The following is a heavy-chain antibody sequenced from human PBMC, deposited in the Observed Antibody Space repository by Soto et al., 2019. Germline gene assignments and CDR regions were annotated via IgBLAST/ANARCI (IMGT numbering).Heavy chain of an antibody. V-gene: IGHV4-59*08. CDR2: IFYSGST. D-gene: IGHD6-13*01. CDR3: ARRYSSSLDF. CDR1: GGSISSYY. J-gene: IGHJ4*02. Sequence: QVQLQESGPRLVKPSETLSLTCTVSGGSISSYYWSWIRQPPGKGLEWIGYIFYSGSTNYNPSLKSRVTVSVDKSKNQFPLKLSSVTAADTAVYYCARRYSSSLDFWGQGTLVTVSS.